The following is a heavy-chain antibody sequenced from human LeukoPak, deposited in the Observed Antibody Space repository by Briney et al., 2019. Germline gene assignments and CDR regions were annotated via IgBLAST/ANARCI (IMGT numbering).Heavy chain of an antibody. CDR1: GFTFSNYD. CDR2: IGTAGDT. J-gene: IGHJ4*02. V-gene: IGHV3-13*01. Sequence: GGSLRLSCAASGFTFSNYDMHWVRQAAGRGLEWVSGIGTAGDTYYPASVKRRFTISRDNPKNTLYLQMNSLRAEDTAVYFCARRGVVIRVILVGFHKEAFYFDSWGQGALVTVSS. CDR3: ARRGVVIRVILVGFHKEAFYFDS. D-gene: IGHD3-22*01.